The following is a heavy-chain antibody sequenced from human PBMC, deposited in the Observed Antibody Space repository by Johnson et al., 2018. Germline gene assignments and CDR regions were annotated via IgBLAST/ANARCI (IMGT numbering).Heavy chain of an antibody. CDR3: ARGDFVDAFDI. J-gene: IGHJ3*02. Sequence: EVQLLESGGGLVQPGGSLRLSCAASGFTFSSYDMHWVRQATGKGLEWVSAIGTAGDTYYPGSVKGRFTISRENAKNSLYLQMNSLRAGDTAVYYCARGDFVDAFDIWGQGTMVTVSS. CDR2: IGTAGDT. V-gene: IGHV3-13*01. D-gene: IGHD2-21*02. CDR1: GFTFSSYD.